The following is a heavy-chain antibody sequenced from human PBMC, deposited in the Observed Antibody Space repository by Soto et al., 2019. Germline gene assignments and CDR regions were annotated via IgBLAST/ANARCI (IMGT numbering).Heavy chain of an antibody. D-gene: IGHD3-10*01. CDR3: ARGVRAETYYNAFDY. Sequence: QVQLVESGGGVVQPGSSLRLSCAASGFSFKNYAFHWVRQAPGKGLEWVALISHNDEPKIFYADSVQGRFTISRDNFKNTVYLQMNSLRDEDTAVYHCARGVRAETYYNAFDYWGQGTQATVSS. CDR2: ISHNDEPKI. V-gene: IGHV3-30-3*01. CDR1: GFSFKNYA. J-gene: IGHJ4*01.